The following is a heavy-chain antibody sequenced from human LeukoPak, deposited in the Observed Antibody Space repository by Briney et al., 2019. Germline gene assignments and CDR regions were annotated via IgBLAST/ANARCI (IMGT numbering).Heavy chain of an antibody. V-gene: IGHV1-24*01. Sequence: ASVKVSCKVSGYTLTELSMRWVRRAPGKGLEWMGGFDPEDGETIYAQKFQGRVTMTEDTSTDTAYMELSSLRSEDTAVYYCATTIAAAFDYWGQGTLVTVSS. CDR3: ATTIAAAFDY. CDR1: GYTLTELS. CDR2: FDPEDGET. J-gene: IGHJ4*02. D-gene: IGHD6-13*01.